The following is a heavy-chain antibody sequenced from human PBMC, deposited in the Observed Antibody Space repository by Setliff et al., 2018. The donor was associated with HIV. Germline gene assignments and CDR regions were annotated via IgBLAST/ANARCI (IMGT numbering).Heavy chain of an antibody. D-gene: IGHD3-10*01. CDR3: SRGTYYKGLDP. CDR2: FDPEDGET. CDR1: GYTLTELS. J-gene: IGHJ5*02. Sequence: ASVKVSCKISGYTLTELSIHWVRQAPGKGLEWMANFDPEDGETFYAQKFQGRLTMTEDTSTDTAYMELSSLRSDDTALYFCSRGTYYKGLDPWGQGTLVTVSS. V-gene: IGHV1-24*01.